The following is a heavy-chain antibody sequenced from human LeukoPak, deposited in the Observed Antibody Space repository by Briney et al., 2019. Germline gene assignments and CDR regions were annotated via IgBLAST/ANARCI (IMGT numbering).Heavy chain of an antibody. CDR3: ARDQQWLVKGVEFDP. CDR1: GFTFSRYW. J-gene: IGHJ5*02. D-gene: IGHD6-19*01. CDR2: INSDGSST. Sequence: PGGSLRLSCAASGFTFSRYWMHWVRQAPGKGLVWVSRINSDGSSTSYADSVKGRFTISRDNAKNTLYLQMNSLRAEDTAVYYCARDQQWLVKGVEFDPWGQGTLVTVSS. V-gene: IGHV3-74*01.